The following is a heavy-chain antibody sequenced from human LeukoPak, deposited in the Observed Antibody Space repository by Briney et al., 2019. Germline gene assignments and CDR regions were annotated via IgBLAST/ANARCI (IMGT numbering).Heavy chain of an antibody. J-gene: IGHJ6*03. D-gene: IGHD2-15*01. V-gene: IGHV1-8*03. CDR3: ARGIGGAARLGRGSHYYMDV. Sequence: ASVKVSCKASGYTFTSYDINWVRQATGQGLEWMGWMNPNSGNTGYAQKFQGRVTITRNTSISTAYMELSSLRSEDTAVYYCARGIGGAARLGRGSHYYMDVWGKGTTVTVSS. CDR2: MNPNSGNT. CDR1: GYTFTSYD.